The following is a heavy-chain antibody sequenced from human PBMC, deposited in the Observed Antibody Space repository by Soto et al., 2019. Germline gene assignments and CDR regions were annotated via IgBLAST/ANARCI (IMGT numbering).Heavy chain of an antibody. CDR1: GFTFSSYD. CDR2: IGTAGDT. V-gene: IGHV3-13*01. CDR3: ARGRRYSGPRKVFAI. Sequence: PGGSLRLSCAASGFTFSSYDMHWVRQATGKGLEWVSAIGTAGDTYYPGSVKGRFTISRENAKNSLYLQMNSLRAGDTAVYYCARGRRYSGPRKVFAIWGQGTMVTVSS. D-gene: IGHD6-13*01. J-gene: IGHJ3*02.